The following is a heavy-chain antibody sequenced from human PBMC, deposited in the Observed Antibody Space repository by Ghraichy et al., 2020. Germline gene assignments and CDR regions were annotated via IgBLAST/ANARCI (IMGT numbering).Heavy chain of an antibody. Sequence: SVKVSCKASGGTFSSYAISWVRQAPGQGLEWMGGIIPIFGIANYAQKFQGRVTITADKSTSTAYMELSSLRSEDTAGYYCARSREGYGSGSHDYYYYYGMDVWGQGTTVTVSS. D-gene: IGHD3-10*01. V-gene: IGHV1-69*10. CDR2: IIPIFGIA. CDR1: GGTFSSYA. J-gene: IGHJ6*02. CDR3: ARSREGYGSGSHDYYYYYGMDV.